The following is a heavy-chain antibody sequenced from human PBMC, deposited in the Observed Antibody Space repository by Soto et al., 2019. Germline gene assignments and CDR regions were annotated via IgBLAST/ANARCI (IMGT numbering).Heavy chain of an antibody. Sequence: SETLSLTCSVSGDSISTVDYFWAWVRQPPGQALEYIGYIYKSATTYYNPSFESRVAISLDTSKSQFSLNVTSLTAADTAVYFCVIGRYCLTGRCFPNWFDSWGQGTLVTVSS. J-gene: IGHJ5*01. CDR3: VIGRYCLTGRCFPNWFDS. V-gene: IGHV4-30-4*01. CDR1: GDSISTVDYF. CDR2: IYKSATT. D-gene: IGHD2-15*01.